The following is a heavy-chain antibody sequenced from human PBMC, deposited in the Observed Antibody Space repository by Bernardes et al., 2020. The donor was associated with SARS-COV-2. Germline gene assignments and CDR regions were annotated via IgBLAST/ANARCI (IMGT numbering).Heavy chain of an antibody. CDR2: IYSGGST. J-gene: IGHJ5*02. V-gene: IGHV3-66*01. Sequence: GGSLRLWCAASGFTVSSNYMSWVRQAPGKGLEWVSVIYSGGSTYYADSVKGRFTISRDNSKNTLYLQMNSLRAEDTAVYYCARDRIVRGVGWFDPWGQGTLVTVSS. CDR3: ARDRIVRGVGWFDP. D-gene: IGHD3-10*02. CDR1: GFTVSSNY.